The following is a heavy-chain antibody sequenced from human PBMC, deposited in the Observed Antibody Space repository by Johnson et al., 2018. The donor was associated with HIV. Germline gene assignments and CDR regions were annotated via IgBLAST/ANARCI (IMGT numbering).Heavy chain of an antibody. CDR3: ASEIVYDILTGAFDI. Sequence: QVQLVESGGGVVQPGRSLSLSCAASGFTFSSYAMYWVRQAPGKGLEWVAFISSDGNNKHYADSVKGRFSISRDNSKNTLYLQMNSLRVEDTAVYYCASEIVYDILTGAFDIWGQGTMVTVSS. D-gene: IGHD3-9*01. V-gene: IGHV3-30-3*01. CDR1: GFTFSSYA. CDR2: ISSDGNNK. J-gene: IGHJ3*02.